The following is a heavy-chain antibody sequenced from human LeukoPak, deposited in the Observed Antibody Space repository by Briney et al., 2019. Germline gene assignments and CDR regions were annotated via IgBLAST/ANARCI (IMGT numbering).Heavy chain of an antibody. CDR2: INHSGST. V-gene: IGHV4-34*01. CDR1: GGSFSGYY. CDR3: ARGGGQLRYFDWLPNYYYYYYMDV. J-gene: IGHJ6*03. Sequence: SETLSLTCAVYGGSFSGYYWSWIRQPPGKGLEWIGEINHSGSTRNNPSLKSRVTISVDTSKNQFSLKLSSVTAADTAVYYCARGGGQLRYFDWLPNYYYYYYMDVWGKGTTVTISS. D-gene: IGHD3-9*01.